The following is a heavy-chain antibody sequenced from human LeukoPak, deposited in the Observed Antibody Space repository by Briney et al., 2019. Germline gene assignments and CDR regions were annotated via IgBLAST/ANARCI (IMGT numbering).Heavy chain of an antibody. J-gene: IGHJ4*02. D-gene: IGHD3-22*01. V-gene: IGHV4-39*01. Sequence: SETLSLTCTVSGGSIRSSSCYWGWIRQPPGKGLEWIGSIYFSGSTYYNPSLRSRLTISVDTSKNQFSLKLSSVTDTAVYYCARLSLSGDSSGYIDYWGQGTLVTVSS. CDR2: IYFSGST. CDR1: GGSIRSSSCY. CDR3: ARLSLSGDSSGYIDY.